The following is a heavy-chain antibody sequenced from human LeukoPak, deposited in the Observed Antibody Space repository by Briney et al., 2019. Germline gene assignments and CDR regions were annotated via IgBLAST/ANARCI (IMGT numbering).Heavy chain of an antibody. V-gene: IGHV3-23*01. CDR1: GFTFSSFA. Sequence: GGSLRLSCAASGFTFSSFAMSWVRQAPGKGLEWVSTISGSGGTTNYADSVKGRFTFPRDNSKNTLYLQMNSLRAEDTAVYYCTKDLPDYGDYIEGYWGQGTLVTVSS. CDR3: TKDLPDYGDYIEGY. CDR2: ISGSGGTT. D-gene: IGHD4-17*01. J-gene: IGHJ4*02.